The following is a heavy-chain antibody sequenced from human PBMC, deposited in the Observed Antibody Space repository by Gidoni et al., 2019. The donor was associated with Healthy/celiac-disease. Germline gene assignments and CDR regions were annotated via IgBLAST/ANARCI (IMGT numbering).Heavy chain of an antibody. Sequence: QVQLVESGGGVVQPGRSLRLSCAASGFPFSRYAMPWVRQAPGKGLEWVAVISYDGSNKYYADSVKGRFTISRDNSKNTLYLQMNSLRAEDTAVYYCARDLLLRFLEWAGAFDYWGQGTLVTVSS. D-gene: IGHD3-3*01. CDR1: GFPFSRYA. J-gene: IGHJ4*02. CDR3: ARDLLLRFLEWAGAFDY. V-gene: IGHV3-30*04. CDR2: ISYDGSNK.